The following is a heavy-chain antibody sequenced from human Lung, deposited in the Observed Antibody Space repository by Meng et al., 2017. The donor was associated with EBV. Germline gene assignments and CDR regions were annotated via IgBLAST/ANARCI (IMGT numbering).Heavy chain of an antibody. Sequence: QGQLVQSGAEVKKPGSPVKVSCKVSGDTFSNYAISWVRQAPGQGLEWMGGIIPIFVTAKYAQKFHARVTITADESTRTAYMELNSLRSEDTAVYYCARARRYTSSWYEVTSDYWGQGTLVTVSS. V-gene: IGHV1-69*01. CDR1: GDTFSNYA. J-gene: IGHJ4*02. D-gene: IGHD6-13*01. CDR2: IIPIFVTA. CDR3: ARARRYTSSWYEVTSDY.